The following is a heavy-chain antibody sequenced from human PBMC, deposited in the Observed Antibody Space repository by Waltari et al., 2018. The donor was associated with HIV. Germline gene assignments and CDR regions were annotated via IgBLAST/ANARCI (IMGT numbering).Heavy chain of an antibody. CDR1: GGPIRSGSSA. CDR2: LYTSGST. D-gene: IGHD5-12*01. CDR3: ARAVVGGYDLGNNWFDP. J-gene: IGHJ5*02. Sequence: QVQLQESGPGRVTPSQTLSLTCTVSGGPIRSGSSAWSWIRQPAGKGLGWIGRLYTSGSTDYNPSLKSRATISGDTSKNQFSLKLSSVTAADTAVYYCARAVVGGYDLGNNWFDPWGQGTLVTVSS. V-gene: IGHV4-61*02.